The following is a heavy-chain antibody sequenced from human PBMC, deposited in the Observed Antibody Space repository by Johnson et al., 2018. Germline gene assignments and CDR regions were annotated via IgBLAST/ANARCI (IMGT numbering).Heavy chain of an antibody. V-gene: IGHV4-59*08. J-gene: IGHJ4*02. CDR1: GGFIRGYI. CDR3: TRHMQVVASSLLDY. Sequence: QVQLQESGPGLVKPSETLSLTCNVSGGFIRGYIWNWIRKSPGKGLEWIGYISYPGSTNYNPSLQSRATISVDTSKNQFSLNLRSVTAADTALYYCTRHMQVVASSLLDYWGQGTLVTVSS. CDR2: ISYPGST. D-gene: IGHD2-15*01.